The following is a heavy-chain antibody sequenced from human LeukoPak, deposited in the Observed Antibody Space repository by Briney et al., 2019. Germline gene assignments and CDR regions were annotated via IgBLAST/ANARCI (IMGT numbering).Heavy chain of an antibody. D-gene: IGHD3-22*01. CDR2: ISYDGSNK. V-gene: IGHV3-30*04. J-gene: IGHJ4*02. CDR3: ARAKLAVVVITESTNY. Sequence: GRSLGLSCAASGFIFSTYAMHWVRQAPGKGLEWVAVISYDGSNKYYADSVKGRFTIPRDNSKNTLYLQMNSLRPEDTAVYYCARAKLAVVVITESTNYWGQGTLVTVSS. CDR1: GFIFSTYA.